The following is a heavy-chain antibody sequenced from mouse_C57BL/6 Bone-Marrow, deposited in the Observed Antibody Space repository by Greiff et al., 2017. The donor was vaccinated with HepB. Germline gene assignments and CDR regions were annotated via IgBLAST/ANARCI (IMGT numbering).Heavy chain of an antibody. CDR1: GYTFTDYE. CDR2: IDPETGGT. Sequence: QVQLQQSGAELVRPGASVTLSCKASGYTFTDYEMHWVKQTPVHGLEWIGAIDPETGGTAYNQKFKGKAILTADKSSSTAYMELRSLTSEDSAVYYCTRRANWDWYFDVWGTGTTVTVSS. D-gene: IGHD4-1*01. CDR3: TRRANWDWYFDV. V-gene: IGHV1-15*01. J-gene: IGHJ1*03.